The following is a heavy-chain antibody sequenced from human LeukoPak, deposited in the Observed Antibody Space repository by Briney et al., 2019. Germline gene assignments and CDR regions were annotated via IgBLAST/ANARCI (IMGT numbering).Heavy chain of an antibody. D-gene: IGHD2-8*01. V-gene: IGHV1-2*02. CDR3: ARVGYCSRGVCYNYDY. CDR2: INPNSGGT. Sequence: ASVKVSCKASGYTFTGYYMHWVRQAPGQGLEWMGWINPNSGGTNYAQKFKGRVLMTRDTSISTAYLELSSLKSDDTAVYYCARVGYCSRGVCYNYDYWGQGTQVTVSS. CDR1: GYTFTGYY. J-gene: IGHJ4*02.